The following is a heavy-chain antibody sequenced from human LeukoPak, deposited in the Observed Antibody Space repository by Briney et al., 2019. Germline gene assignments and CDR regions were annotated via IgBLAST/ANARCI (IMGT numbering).Heavy chain of an antibody. CDR2: IYYTGSI. CDR1: GGSITRRSHY. J-gene: IGHJ5*02. D-gene: IGHD2-2*01. V-gene: IGHV4-39*01. Sequence: SETLSLTCTVPGGSITRRSHYWGWIRQPPGKGLEWIGSIYYTGSIYNNPALKSRVTISVDTSKNQFSLKLRSVTAADKAVYYCARHQPLLEPAWFVPWGQGTLVTVSS. CDR3: ARHQPLLEPAWFVP.